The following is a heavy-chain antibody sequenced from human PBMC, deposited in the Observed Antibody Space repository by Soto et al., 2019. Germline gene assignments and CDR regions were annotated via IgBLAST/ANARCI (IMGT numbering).Heavy chain of an antibody. Sequence: SETLSLTCTVSGGSISSGGYYWSWIRQHPGKGLEWIGYIYYSGSTYYNPSLKSRVTISVDTSKNQFSLKLNSVTAADTAVYYCARLSSDYRDYHLAYWGQGTLVTVSS. CDR2: IYYSGST. CDR3: ARLSSDYRDYHLAY. J-gene: IGHJ4*02. CDR1: GGSISSGGYY. D-gene: IGHD4-17*01. V-gene: IGHV4-31*03.